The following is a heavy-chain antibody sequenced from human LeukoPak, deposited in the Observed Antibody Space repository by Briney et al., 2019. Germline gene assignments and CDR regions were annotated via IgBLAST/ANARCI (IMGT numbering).Heavy chain of an antibody. V-gene: IGHV4-39*01. D-gene: IGHD6-13*01. CDR1: GGSISSRTYY. CDR2: SYYSGST. J-gene: IGHJ4*02. CDR3: ARLTSSIAAAGKRYYFDF. Sequence: PSETLSLTCTVSGGSISSRTYYWGWIRQPPGKGLEWIGSSYYSGSTYYNPSLKSRVTMSVDTSKNQLSLKLSSVTAADTAVYYCARLTSSIAAAGKRYYFDFWGQGTLVTVSS.